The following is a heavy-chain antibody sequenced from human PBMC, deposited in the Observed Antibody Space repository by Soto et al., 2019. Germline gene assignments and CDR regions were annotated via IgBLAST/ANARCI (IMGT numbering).Heavy chain of an antibody. J-gene: IGHJ5*02. CDR2: ISSSSSTI. D-gene: IGHD1-26*01. CDR1: GFTFSSYS. CDR3: ARDSGSYPELTSWWFDP. Sequence: EVQLVESGGGLVQPGGSLRLSCAAYGFTFSSYSMNWVRQAPGKGLEWASYISSSSSTIYYADSVKGRFTISRDNAKNSLYLQMNSLRDEDTAVYYCARDSGSYPELTSWWFDPWGQGTLVTVAS. V-gene: IGHV3-48*02.